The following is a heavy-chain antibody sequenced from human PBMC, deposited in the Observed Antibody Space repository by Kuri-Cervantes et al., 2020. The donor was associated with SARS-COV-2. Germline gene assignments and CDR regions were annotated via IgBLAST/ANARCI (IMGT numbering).Heavy chain of an antibody. Sequence: ESLKISCTVSGGSISSSSYYWGWIRQPPGKGLEWIRSTYYSGSTNYNPSLKSRVTISVDTSKNQFSLKLSSVTAADTAVYYCARVATVTTLFDYWGQGTLVTVSS. CDR1: GGSISSSSYY. V-gene: IGHV4-39*07. CDR3: ARVATVTTLFDY. D-gene: IGHD4-17*01. CDR2: TYYSGST. J-gene: IGHJ4*02.